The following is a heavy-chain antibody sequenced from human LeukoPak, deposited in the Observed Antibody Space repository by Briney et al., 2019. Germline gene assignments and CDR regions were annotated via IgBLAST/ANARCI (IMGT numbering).Heavy chain of an antibody. J-gene: IGHJ4*02. V-gene: IGHV3-21*04. CDR1: GFTFSSYS. D-gene: IGHD3-10*01. CDR2: ISRSSNYI. Sequence: GGSLRLSCAASGFTFSSYSMNWVRQAPGKGLEWVSSISRSSNYIYYADSVKGRFTISRDNAKNSLYLQMNSLRTEDTAVYYCARGPPYGSGKFGPFDYWGQGTLVTVSS. CDR3: ARGPPYGSGKFGPFDY.